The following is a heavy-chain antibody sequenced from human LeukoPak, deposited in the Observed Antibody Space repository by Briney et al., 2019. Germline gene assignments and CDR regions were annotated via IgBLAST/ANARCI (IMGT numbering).Heavy chain of an antibody. CDR2: ISGSGGGT. Sequence: GGTLRLSCGASGFTFSSYGMSWVRQAPGKGLEWVSGISGSGGGTYYADSVKGRFTISRDNSKNTLYLQLNGLGTEDAGVYYCARDPAATVIDYMDVWGKGTTVTISS. V-gene: IGHV3-23*01. J-gene: IGHJ6*03. CDR3: ARDPAATVIDYMDV. CDR1: GFTFSSYG. D-gene: IGHD4-17*01.